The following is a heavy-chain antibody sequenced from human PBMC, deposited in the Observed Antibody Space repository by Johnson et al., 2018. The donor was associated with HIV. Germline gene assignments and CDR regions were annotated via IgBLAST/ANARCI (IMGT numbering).Heavy chain of an antibody. CDR1: GFTFSSYA. J-gene: IGHJ3*02. CDR3: ARLGVGATWHAFDI. D-gene: IGHD1-26*01. CDR2: ISYDGSNK. Sequence: QVQLVESGGGVVQPGRSLRLSCAASGFTFSSYAMHWVRHAPGKGLEWVAVISYDGSNKYYADSVKGRFTISRDNSKNTLYLQMNSLRAEDTAVYYCARLGVGATWHAFDIWGQGTMVTVSS. V-gene: IGHV3-30*04.